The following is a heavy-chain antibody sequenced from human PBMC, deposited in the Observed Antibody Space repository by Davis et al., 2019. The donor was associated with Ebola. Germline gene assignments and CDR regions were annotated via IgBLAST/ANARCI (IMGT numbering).Heavy chain of an antibody. CDR1: GFLLSTSGMR. V-gene: IGHV2-70*04. Sequence: SGPTLVKPTQTLTLTCTFSGFLLSTSGMRVSWIRQPPGKALEWLARIDWDDDKFYSTSLKTRLTISKDTSKNQVVLTMTNMDPVDTATYYCARIYCSGGSCYFDYWGQGTLVTVSS. CDR3: ARIYCSGGSCYFDY. D-gene: IGHD2-15*01. CDR2: IDWDDDK. J-gene: IGHJ4*02.